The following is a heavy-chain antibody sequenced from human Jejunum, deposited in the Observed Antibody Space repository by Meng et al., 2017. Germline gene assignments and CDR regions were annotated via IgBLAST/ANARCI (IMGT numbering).Heavy chain of an antibody. CDR1: GGSLSGYY. D-gene: IGHD5-12*01. CDR2: INYTGSA. CDR3: ARGRGGYDPHAFDI. V-gene: IGHV4-34*02. Sequence: VQQKQGGAGLLKPSETLSLTCAVYGGSLSGYYWSWIRQAPGKGLEWIGEINYTGSATYNSSLKRRVTISVDTSKNHFSLRLSSVTAADTAVYYCARGRGGYDPHAFDIWGQGTMVTVSS. J-gene: IGHJ3*02.